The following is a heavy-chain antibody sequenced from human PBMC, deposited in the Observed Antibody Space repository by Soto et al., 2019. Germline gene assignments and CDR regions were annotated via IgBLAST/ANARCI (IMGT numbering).Heavy chain of an antibody. V-gene: IGHV3-30-3*01. Sequence: GGSLRLSCAASGFTFSSYAMHWVRQAPGKGLEWVAVISYDGSNKYYADSVKGRFTISRDNSKNTLYLQMNSLRAEDTAVYYCARDPYDSSGYIDYWGQGTLVTVSS. CDR2: ISYDGSNK. J-gene: IGHJ4*02. CDR1: GFTFSSYA. CDR3: ARDPYDSSGYIDY. D-gene: IGHD3-22*01.